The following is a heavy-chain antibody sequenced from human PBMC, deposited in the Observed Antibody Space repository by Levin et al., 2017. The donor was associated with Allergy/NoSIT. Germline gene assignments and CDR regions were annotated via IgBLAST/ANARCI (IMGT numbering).Heavy chain of an antibody. CDR1: GYSFTTYW. J-gene: IGHJ5*02. Sequence: KVSCKGSGYSFTTYWIGWVRQMPGKGLEWMVIIYPGDSDIRLSPSFQGQVTISADKSTSTAYLQWRGLKASETAIYDCGRHGSEGGSWFDPWGQGTLVTVSS. CDR2: IYPGDSDI. D-gene: IGHD3-16*01. V-gene: IGHV5-51*01. CDR3: GRHGSEGGSWFDP.